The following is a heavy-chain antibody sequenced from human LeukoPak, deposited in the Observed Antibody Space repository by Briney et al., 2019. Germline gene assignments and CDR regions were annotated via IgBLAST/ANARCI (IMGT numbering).Heavy chain of an antibody. J-gene: IGHJ3*02. CDR2: TYHSGST. CDR3: ARGGDYRGGAFDI. Sequence: SETLSLTCAVSGGSISSGGYSWSWIRQPPGKGLEWIGYTYHSGSTYYNPSLKSRVPTSVDRSKNQFSLKMSSVTAADTAVYYCARGGDYRGGAFDIWGQGTMVTVSS. D-gene: IGHD4-17*01. V-gene: IGHV4-30-2*01. CDR1: GGSISSGGYS.